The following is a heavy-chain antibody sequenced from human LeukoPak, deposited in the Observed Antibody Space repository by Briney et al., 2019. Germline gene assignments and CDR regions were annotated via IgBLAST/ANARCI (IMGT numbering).Heavy chain of an antibody. J-gene: IGHJ6*02. CDR2: INHSGST. Sequence: SETLSLTCAVYGGSFSGYYWSWIRQPPGKGLEWIGEINHSGSTNYNPSLKSRVTISVDTSKNQFSLKLSSVTAADTAVYYCARVRVRGVPIGMDVRGQGTTLTVSS. D-gene: IGHD3-10*01. V-gene: IGHV4-34*01. CDR1: GGSFSGYY. CDR3: ARVRVRGVPIGMDV.